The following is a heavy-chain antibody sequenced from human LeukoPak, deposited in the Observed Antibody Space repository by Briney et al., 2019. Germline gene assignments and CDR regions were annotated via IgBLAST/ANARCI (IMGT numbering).Heavy chain of an antibody. V-gene: IGHV4-59*12. Sequence: SSETLSLTCTVSGGSIRSYYWNWIRQSPGKTLEWIGYIYYSGSTNYNPSLKSRVTISLDKSKNQFSLKLSSVTAADTAVYYCARDNGVVAGSMAFDIWGQGTMVTVSS. CDR3: ARDNGVVAGSMAFDI. D-gene: IGHD6-19*01. J-gene: IGHJ3*02. CDR2: IYYSGST. CDR1: GGSIRSYY.